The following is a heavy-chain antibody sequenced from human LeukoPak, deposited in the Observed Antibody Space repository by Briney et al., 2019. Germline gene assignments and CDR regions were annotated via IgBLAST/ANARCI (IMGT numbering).Heavy chain of an antibody. V-gene: IGHV3-23*01. CDR3: AKDLSSSRNCSGGSCFPYFDY. Sequence: GESLPLSCSVSGFPLSSYLMSWVRQPPGKGLEWVSVIYGSGVSTYYADPVNDQYPTPRDHAKNTLYLHMNRLTAEHRAVYYCAKDLSSSRNCSGGSCFPYFDYWGQGTLVTVSS. CDR2: IYGSGVST. D-gene: IGHD2-15*01. CDR1: GFPLSSYL. J-gene: IGHJ4*02.